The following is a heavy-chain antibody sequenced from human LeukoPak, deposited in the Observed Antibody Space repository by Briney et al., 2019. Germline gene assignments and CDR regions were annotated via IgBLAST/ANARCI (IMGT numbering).Heavy chain of an antibody. J-gene: IGHJ4*02. CDR2: IYNSGST. CDR3: ARSAFSMTAPGLYYFDY. D-gene: IGHD6-13*01. CDR1: GGSISSYY. Sequence: PSETLSLTCTGSGGSISSYYWSWIRQPAGKGLEWIGHIYNSGSTNYNPSLKGRVTMSVATSKNQFSLHLSSVTAADTAVYYCARSAFSMTAPGLYYFDYWGQGTLVAVSS. V-gene: IGHV4-4*07.